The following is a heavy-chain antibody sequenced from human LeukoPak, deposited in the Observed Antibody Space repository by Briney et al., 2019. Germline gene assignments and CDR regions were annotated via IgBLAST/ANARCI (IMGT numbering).Heavy chain of an antibody. V-gene: IGHV1-2*02. J-gene: IGHJ6*02. CDR1: GYTFTGYY. CDR3: ARESLYARYHYGMDV. CDR2: INPDSGGT. Sequence: AASVKVSCKASGYTFTGYYMHWVRQAPGQGLEWMGWINPDSGGTNYAQKFQGRVTMTRDTSISTAYMELSRLRSDDTAVYYCARESLYARYHYGMDVWGQGTTVTVSS. D-gene: IGHD3-16*01.